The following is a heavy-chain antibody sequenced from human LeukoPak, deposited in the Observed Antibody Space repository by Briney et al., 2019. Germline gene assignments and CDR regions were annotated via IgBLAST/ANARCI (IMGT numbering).Heavy chain of an antibody. V-gene: IGHV3-21*01. J-gene: IGHJ4*02. CDR1: GFIFSDYT. CDR2: ISNSSSYI. CDR3: AKFFDD. Sequence: GGSLRLSCAASGFIFSDYTMNWVRQAPGEGLEWVSSISNSSSYIYYTDSVRGRFTISRDNAKNSLFLQMNSLTADDTAVYYCAKFFDDWGQGTLVTVSS.